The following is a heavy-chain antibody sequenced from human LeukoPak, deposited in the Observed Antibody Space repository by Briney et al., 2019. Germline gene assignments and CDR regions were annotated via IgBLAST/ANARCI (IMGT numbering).Heavy chain of an antibody. CDR3: ARDRYDRSGYYDY. V-gene: IGHV3-21*01. CDR2: ISSSSSYI. D-gene: IGHD3-22*01. J-gene: IGHJ4*02. CDR1: GFTFSSYS. Sequence: PGGCLRLSCAASGFTFSSYSMNWVRQAPGKGLEWVSSISSSSSYIHYTDSVKGRFTISRDNTKKSLYLQVNSLRAEDTAVYYCARDRYDRSGYYDYWGQGTLVTVSS.